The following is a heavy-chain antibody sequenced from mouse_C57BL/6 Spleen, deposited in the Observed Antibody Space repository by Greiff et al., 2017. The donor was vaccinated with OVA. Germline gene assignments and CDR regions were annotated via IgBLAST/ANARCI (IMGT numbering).Heavy chain of an antibody. J-gene: IGHJ2*01. CDR1: GYTFTSYW. V-gene: IGHV1-50*01. Sequence: QVQLQQPGAELVKPGASVKLSCKASGYTFTSYWMQWVKQRPGQGLEWIGEIDPSDSYTNYNQKFKGKATLTVDTSSSTAYMQLSSLTSEDSAVYYCARDSNYGDYFDYWGQGTTLTVSS. D-gene: IGHD2-5*01. CDR3: ARDSNYGDYFDY. CDR2: IDPSDSYT.